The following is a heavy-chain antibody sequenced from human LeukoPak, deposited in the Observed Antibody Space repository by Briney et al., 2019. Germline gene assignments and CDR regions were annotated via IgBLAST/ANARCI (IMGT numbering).Heavy chain of an antibody. CDR3: ARGLSAIVY. CDR1: GGSFSGYY. Sequence: SETLSLTCAVYGGSFSGYYWSWIRQPPGKGLEWIGEINHSGSTNYNPSLKSRVTISVDTSKNQFSLKLSSVTAADTAVYYCARGLSAIVYWGQGTLVTVSS. D-gene: IGHD2-15*01. J-gene: IGHJ4*02. V-gene: IGHV4-34*01. CDR2: INHSGST.